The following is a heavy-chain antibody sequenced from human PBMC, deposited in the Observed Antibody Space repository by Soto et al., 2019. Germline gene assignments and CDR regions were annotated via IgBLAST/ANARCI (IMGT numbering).Heavy chain of an antibody. Sequence: QVQLVQSGAEVKKPGASVKVSCKASGYIFTNNYMHWVRQAPGQGLEWMGIINPSGGSTSYAQKFQGRVTMTRDTSTNTVYMNLSSLRSEDTAVYYCARERDGSGRYGLDVCGQGTKVTVSS. CDR3: ARERDGSGRYGLDV. V-gene: IGHV1-46*01. D-gene: IGHD3-10*01. CDR1: GYIFTNNY. CDR2: INPSGGST. J-gene: IGHJ6*02.